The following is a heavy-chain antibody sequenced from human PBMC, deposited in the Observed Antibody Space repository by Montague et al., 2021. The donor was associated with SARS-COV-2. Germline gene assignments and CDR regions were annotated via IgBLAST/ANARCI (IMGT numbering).Heavy chain of an antibody. CDR2: VSYRGST. J-gene: IGHJ4*02. V-gene: IGHV4-59*01. D-gene: IGHD3-10*01. CDR3: ARDVRYYYDH. Sequence: SETLSLTCSVSGGSMSSYHWIWIRQPPGKGLEWIGYVSYRGSTNYNLSLKSRVTLSLDTSKNRFSLRVTSVTAADTAVYYCARDVRYYYDHWGQGILVTVSS. CDR1: GGSMSSYH.